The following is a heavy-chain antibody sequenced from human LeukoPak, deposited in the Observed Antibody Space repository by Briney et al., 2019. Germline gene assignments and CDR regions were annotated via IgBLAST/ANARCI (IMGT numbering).Heavy chain of an antibody. D-gene: IGHD2-2*02. V-gene: IGHV3-23*01. J-gene: IGHJ4*02. CDR3: AKGYTEGGFDY. CDR1: GFTFSRYA. Sequence: PGGSLRLSCAASGFTFSRYAMSWVPGAPGKGVEGVSAISGSGGSTYYADSVKGRFTISRDNSKNTLYLQMNSLRAEDTAVYYCAKGYTEGGFDYWGQGTLVTVSS. CDR2: ISGSGGST.